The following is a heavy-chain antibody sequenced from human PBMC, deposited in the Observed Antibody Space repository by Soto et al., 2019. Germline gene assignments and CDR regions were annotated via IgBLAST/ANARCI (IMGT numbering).Heavy chain of an antibody. CDR1: GYTFTSYG. Sequence: ASVKVSCKASGYTFTSYGISWVRQAPGQGLEWMGWISAYNGNTNYAQKLQGRVTMTTDTSTSTAYMELRSLRSDETAVYYCAGTIPRDIVVVPAAKDFYYYYMDVWGKGTTVTVSS. CDR3: AGTIPRDIVVVPAAKDFYYYYMDV. CDR2: ISAYNGNT. D-gene: IGHD2-2*01. J-gene: IGHJ6*03. V-gene: IGHV1-18*01.